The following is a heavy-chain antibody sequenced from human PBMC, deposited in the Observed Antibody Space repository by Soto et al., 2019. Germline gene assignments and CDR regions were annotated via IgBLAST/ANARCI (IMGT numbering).Heavy chain of an antibody. V-gene: IGHV3-64D*06. CDR2: LSGDGRST. CDR1: GFTFRSYA. CDR3: VEGNWASRYNNWFDA. J-gene: IGHJ5*02. Sequence: PGGSLRLSCSASGFTFRSYAIHWVRQAPGKGLEYVSALSGDGRSTYYADSVKGRFTVFRDNSKNTLFLQMSSLRVEDTAVYYCVEGNWASRYNNWFDAWGQGTLVTVSS. D-gene: IGHD7-27*01.